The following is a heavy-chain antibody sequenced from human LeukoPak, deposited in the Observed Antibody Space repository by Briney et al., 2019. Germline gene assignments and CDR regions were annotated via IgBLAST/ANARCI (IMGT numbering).Heavy chain of an antibody. D-gene: IGHD2-2*02. CDR2: ISSSGSTI. J-gene: IGHJ4*02. Sequence: GGSLRLSCAASGFTFSDYYMSWIRQAPGKGLEWVSYISSSGSTIYYADSVKGRFTISRDNAKNSLYLQMNSLRAEDTAAYYCARRPAAIWFSDYFDYWGQGTLVTVSS. CDR1: GFTFSDYY. CDR3: ARRPAAIWFSDYFDY. V-gene: IGHV3-11*04.